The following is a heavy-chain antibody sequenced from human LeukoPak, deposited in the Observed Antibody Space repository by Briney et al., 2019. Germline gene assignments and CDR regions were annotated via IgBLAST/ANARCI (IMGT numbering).Heavy chain of an antibody. J-gene: IGHJ4*02. V-gene: IGHV4-61*01. CDR1: GGSVSSGSYY. D-gene: IGHD3-22*01. Sequence: SETLSLTCTVSGGSVSSGSYYWSWIRQPPGKGLEWIGYIYYSGSTNYNPSLKSRVTISVDTSKNQFSLKLSSVTAADTAVYYCARDYYDSSGYSSLDHWGQGTLVTVSS. CDR3: ARDYYDSSGYSSLDH. CDR2: IYYSGST.